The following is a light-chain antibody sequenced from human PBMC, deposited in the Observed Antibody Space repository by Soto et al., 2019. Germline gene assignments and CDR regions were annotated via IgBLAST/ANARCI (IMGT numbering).Light chain of an antibody. CDR3: QQYDNLLT. V-gene: IGKV1-33*01. Sequence: DIQMTQSPSSLSASVGDRVTITCQASQDISNYLNWYQQKPGKAPKLLIYDASNLETGVPSRFSGSGSGTDFTFTINSLQPEDSATYYCQQYDNLLTFGGGTKVDIK. CDR2: DAS. J-gene: IGKJ4*01. CDR1: QDISNY.